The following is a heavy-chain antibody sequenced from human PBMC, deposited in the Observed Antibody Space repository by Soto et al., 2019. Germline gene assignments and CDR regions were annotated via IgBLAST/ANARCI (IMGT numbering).Heavy chain of an antibody. D-gene: IGHD1-26*01. CDR3: ARELELRDGNISHLDY. J-gene: IGHJ4*02. V-gene: IGHV1-69*01. Sequence: QVPLVQSGAEVRKPGSSVKVSCTASGGTFSSHVFNWVRQATGRGLEWIGGIMPIIGTANYAQKFQGRVTITTEQSTSTLYMELSSMRSDDTAVYYCARELELRDGNISHLDYWGKGTLVTVSS. CDR2: IMPIIGTA. CDR1: GGTFSSHV.